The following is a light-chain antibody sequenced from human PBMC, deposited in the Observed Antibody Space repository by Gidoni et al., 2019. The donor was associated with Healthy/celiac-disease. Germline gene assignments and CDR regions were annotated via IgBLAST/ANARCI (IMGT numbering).Light chain of an antibody. CDR3: SLYTSSSTFV. V-gene: IGLV2-18*01. J-gene: IGLJ2*01. CDR2: EVS. Sequence: QSALTQPPSVSGSPGQSVTISCTGTSSDVGSYNRFSWYQQPPGTAPNLMIYEVSNRPSGVPDRFSGSKSGNTASLTISGLQAEDEADYYCSLYTSSSTFVFGGGTKLTVL. CDR1: SSDVGSYNR.